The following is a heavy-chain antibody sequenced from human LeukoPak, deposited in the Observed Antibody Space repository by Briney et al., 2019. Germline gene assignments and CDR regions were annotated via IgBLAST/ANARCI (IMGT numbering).Heavy chain of an antibody. CDR2: INHSGST. J-gene: IGHJ4*02. CDR1: GGSFSGYY. Sequence: SETLSLTCAVYGGSFSGYYWSWIRQPPGKGLEWIGEINHSGSTNYNPSLKSRVTISVDTSKNQFSLKLSSVTAADTAVYYCARGDLYVDTAFDYWGQGTLVTVSS. CDR3: ARGDLYVDTAFDY. D-gene: IGHD5-18*01. V-gene: IGHV4-34*01.